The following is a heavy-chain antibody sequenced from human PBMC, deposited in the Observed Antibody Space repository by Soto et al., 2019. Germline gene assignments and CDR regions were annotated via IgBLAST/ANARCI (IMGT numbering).Heavy chain of an antibody. CDR3: ARDPVSRPTDV. D-gene: IGHD6-19*01. CDR2: VYFSGST. CDR1: RDTISNAGYY. J-gene: IGHJ6*02. Sequence: QVHLQESGPGLVKPSQTLSLTCTVSRDTISNAGYYWSWIRQHPERGLEWIGYVYFSGSTYYNPSLRSRITISVDTSKNQYFLNVSSVTAADTAVYYCARDPVSRPTDVWGQGTAVTVSS. V-gene: IGHV4-31*03.